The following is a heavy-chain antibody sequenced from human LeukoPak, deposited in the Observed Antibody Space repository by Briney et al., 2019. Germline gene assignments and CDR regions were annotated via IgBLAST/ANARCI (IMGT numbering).Heavy chain of an antibody. J-gene: IGHJ4*02. CDR1: GGSFSSYY. Sequence: PSETLSLTCTVSGGSFSSYYWSWIRQPPGKGLEWIGYISYSGSTNYNPSLKSRATISVDTSKNQFSLMLSSVTAADTAVYYCAGGGYCSESSCSAPLFDRWGQGTPVTVSS. D-gene: IGHD2-2*01. V-gene: IGHV4-59*01. CDR2: ISYSGST. CDR3: AGGGYCSESSCSAPLFDR.